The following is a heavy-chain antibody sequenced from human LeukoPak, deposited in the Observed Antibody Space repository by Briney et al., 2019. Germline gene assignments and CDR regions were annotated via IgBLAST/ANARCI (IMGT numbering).Heavy chain of an antibody. V-gene: IGHV5-51*01. CDR3: ARPPRYDSIGYYAY. J-gene: IGHJ4*02. CDR1: GYTFSNYW. Sequence: GESLKISCKGSGYTFSNYWIGWVRQMPGKGLEWMGSIYPGDSDTRYSPSFQGQVTISADRSINTAYLQWSSLKASDTAIYYCARPPRYDSIGYYAYWGQGTLVTVSS. CDR2: IYPGDSDT. D-gene: IGHD3-22*01.